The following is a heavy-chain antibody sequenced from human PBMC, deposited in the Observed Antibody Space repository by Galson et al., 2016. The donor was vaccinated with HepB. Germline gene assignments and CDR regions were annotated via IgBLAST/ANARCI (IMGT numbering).Heavy chain of an antibody. Sequence: LSLTCSVSGGSIRSRDYYWVRQAPGKGLMWVSRISGDGNSTSYADSVKGRFTISRDNAKNTLYLQLNSLRGEDTAVCYCTRAVYSSSWLLYYGMDVWGQGTTVTVSS. CDR2: ISGDGNST. CDR3: TRAVYSSSWLLYYGMDV. J-gene: IGHJ6*02. CDR1: GGSIRSRD. D-gene: IGHD6-13*01. V-gene: IGHV3-74*01.